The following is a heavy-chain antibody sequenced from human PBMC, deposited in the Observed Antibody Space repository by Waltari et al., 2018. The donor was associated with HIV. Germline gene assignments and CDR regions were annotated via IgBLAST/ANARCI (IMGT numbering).Heavy chain of an antibody. D-gene: IGHD3-3*01. J-gene: IGHJ3*01. CDR1: GGSITRHSYY. CDR3: LRATIFGIVISAFDL. V-gene: IGHV4-39*07. Sequence: LQLHESGPGLVKASETLSLTCPVSGGSITRHSYYWGWLRQPPGKGLEWIGNVFYNGDTFYNTSLKSLVTISVDTSKNQLSLRLNSVTAADTAVYYCLRATIFGIVISAFDLWGQGTMVTVSS. CDR2: VFYNGDT.